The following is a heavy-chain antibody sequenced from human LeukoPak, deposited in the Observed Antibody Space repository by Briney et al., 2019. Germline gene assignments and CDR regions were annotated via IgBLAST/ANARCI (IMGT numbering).Heavy chain of an antibody. CDR2: IYHSGST. CDR3: ARDTVTADGFDI. J-gene: IGHJ3*02. V-gene: IGHV4-59*01. Sequence: SETLSLTCTVSGGSISSYYWNWIRQPPGKGLEWIGYIYHSGSTNYNPSLKSRVTISVDTSKNQFSLKLSSVTAADTAVYFCARDTVTADGFDIWGQGTMVTVSS. CDR1: GGSISSYY. D-gene: IGHD4-17*01.